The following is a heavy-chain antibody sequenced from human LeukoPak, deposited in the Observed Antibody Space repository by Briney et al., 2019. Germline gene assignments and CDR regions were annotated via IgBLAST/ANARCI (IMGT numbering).Heavy chain of an antibody. CDR2: IRSKAYGGTT. V-gene: IGHV3-49*04. CDR1: GFTFGDYA. J-gene: IGHJ4*02. D-gene: IGHD4-11*01. Sequence: PGGSLRLSCTASGFTFGDYAMSWVRQAPGKGLEWVGFIRSKAYGGTTEYAASVKGRFTISRDDSKSIAYLQMNSLKTEDTAVYYCTKDYSNYVYYFDHWGQGTLGTVSS. CDR3: TKDYSNYVYYFDH.